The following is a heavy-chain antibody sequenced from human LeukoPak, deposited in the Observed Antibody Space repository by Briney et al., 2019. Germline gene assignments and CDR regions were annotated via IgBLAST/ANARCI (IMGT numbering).Heavy chain of an antibody. D-gene: IGHD3-3*01. CDR1: GVSISSYF. Sequence: SETLSLTCTVSGVSISSYFWGWIRQPPGKGLEYIGYISYSGSTNYNPSLKSRVTISVDTSKNQFSLKPNSVTAADTAVYYCARLADWSAYYRFDPWGQGTLVTVSS. CDR3: ARLADWSAYYRFDP. J-gene: IGHJ5*02. CDR2: ISYSGST. V-gene: IGHV4-59*08.